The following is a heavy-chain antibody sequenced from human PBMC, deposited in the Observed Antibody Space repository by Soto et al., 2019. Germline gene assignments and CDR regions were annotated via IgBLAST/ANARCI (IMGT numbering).Heavy chain of an antibody. CDR1: GYTFTNYG. CDR3: AHHTVDTGIPSGY. J-gene: IGHJ4*02. V-gene: IGHV1-18*01. D-gene: IGHD5-18*01. CDR2: IGGYKGNT. Sequence: QVQLVQSGAEVREPGASVKVSCKASGYTFTNYGVSWVRQAPGQGLEWMGWIGGYKGNTNYAQKLQGRVTLTTDTSTSTAYMELRSLRSADTAVYYCAHHTVDTGIPSGYWGQGTLVTVSS.